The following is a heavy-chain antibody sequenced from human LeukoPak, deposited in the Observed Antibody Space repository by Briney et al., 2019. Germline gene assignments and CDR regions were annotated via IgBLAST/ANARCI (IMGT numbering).Heavy chain of an antibody. CDR1: GGSVSSGSSY. CDR2: IYYSGTT. Sequence: PSETLSLNCTVSGGSVSSGSSYWTWIRQPPGKGLEWIGYIYYSGTTNYNPSLQSRVTISVDRSKNQFSLKLSSVTAADTAAYYCARGLDTQEPGADTYYSYGMDVWGQGTTVTVSS. CDR3: ARGLDTQEPGADTYYSYGMDV. V-gene: IGHV4-61*01. D-gene: IGHD1-1*01. J-gene: IGHJ6*02.